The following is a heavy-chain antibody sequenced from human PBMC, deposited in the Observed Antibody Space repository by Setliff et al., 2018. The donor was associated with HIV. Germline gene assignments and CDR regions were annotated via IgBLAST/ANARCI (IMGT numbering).Heavy chain of an antibody. D-gene: IGHD2-2*02. V-gene: IGHV4-34*01. J-gene: IGHJ4*02. Sequence: PSETLSLTCAVYGGSFSAYYWSWIRQSPEMGLEWIAEISHTGSTKYNPSLGSRVTISLATSKNQFSLSLRSLSAADTAVYYCARDKRYRFPFDFWGQGTLVTVSS. CDR3: ARDKRYRFPFDF. CDR2: ISHTGST. CDR1: GGSFSAYY.